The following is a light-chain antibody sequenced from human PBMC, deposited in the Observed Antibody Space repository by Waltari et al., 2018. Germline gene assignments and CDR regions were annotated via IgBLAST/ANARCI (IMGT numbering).Light chain of an antibody. J-gene: IGLJ2*01. CDR3: QAWDICTEQPI. Sequence: SSELTQPPSVSVAPGKTARITCGGHDIGSQSVHWYQQKPGQAPVVVIHYDTDRPSGIPGRFSGSNSGNTATVNMRWVEDVDEADYYWQAWDICTEQPIFGGGTKLTVL. CDR1: DIGSQS. V-gene: IGLV3-21*04. CDR2: YDT.